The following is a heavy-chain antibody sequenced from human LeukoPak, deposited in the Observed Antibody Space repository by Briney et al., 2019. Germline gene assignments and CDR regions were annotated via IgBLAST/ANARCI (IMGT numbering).Heavy chain of an antibody. V-gene: IGHV1-2*02. Sequence: ASVKVSCKASGYTFTGYYMHWVRQAPGQGLEWMRWINPNSGGTNYAQKFQGRVTMTRDTSISTAYMELSRLRSDDTAVYYCARSTRPYYDFWSGYPFDYWGQGTLVTVSS. CDR2: INPNSGGT. CDR3: ARSTRPYYDFWSGYPFDY. D-gene: IGHD3-3*01. CDR1: GYTFTGYY. J-gene: IGHJ4*02.